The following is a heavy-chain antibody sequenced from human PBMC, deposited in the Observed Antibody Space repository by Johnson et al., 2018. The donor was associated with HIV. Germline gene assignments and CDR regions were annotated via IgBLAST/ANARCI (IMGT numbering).Heavy chain of an antibody. V-gene: IGHV3-30*03. Sequence: QVQLVESGGGVVHPGRSLRLSCVASGVTFRNYGMHWVRQAPGKGLEWVAVISYDGSNKYYADSVKGRFTISRDNSKNTMYRQLNGLRAEDTAVYYCARSTLRCLGRGEGAFDIWGEGTMVTVSA. CDR1: GVTFRNYG. D-gene: IGHD3-3*01. CDR3: ARSTLRCLGRGEGAFDI. J-gene: IGHJ3*02. CDR2: ISYDGSNK.